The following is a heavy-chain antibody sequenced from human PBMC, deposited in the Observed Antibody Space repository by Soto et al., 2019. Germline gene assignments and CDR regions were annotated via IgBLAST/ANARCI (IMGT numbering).Heavy chain of an antibody. J-gene: IGHJ6*02. CDR3: ARPTEWFGETYNYYYYGMDV. Sequence: ASVKVSCKASGYTFTNYETIWVRQATGQGLEWMGWMNPNSGDTVYAQKFQGRLTLTRDTSISTAYMELSSLRYEDTAVYYCARPTEWFGETYNYYYYGMDVWGQGTTVTVSS. V-gene: IGHV1-8*01. D-gene: IGHD3-10*01. CDR2: MNPNSGDT. CDR1: GYTFTNYE.